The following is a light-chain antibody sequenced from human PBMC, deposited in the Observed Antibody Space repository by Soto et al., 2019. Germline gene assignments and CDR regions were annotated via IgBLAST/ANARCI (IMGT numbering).Light chain of an antibody. Sequence: QSVLTQPPPASGSLGQSVTISCTGTSSDVGGYNYVSWHQQHPGKAPKVMIYEVTKRPPGVPDRFSGSKSGNTASLTVSGLQAEDESDYYCSSFAGGGNPVLLGGGTKLTVL. CDR3: SSFAGGGNPVL. V-gene: IGLV2-8*01. J-gene: IGLJ2*01. CDR2: EVT. CDR1: SSDVGGYNY.